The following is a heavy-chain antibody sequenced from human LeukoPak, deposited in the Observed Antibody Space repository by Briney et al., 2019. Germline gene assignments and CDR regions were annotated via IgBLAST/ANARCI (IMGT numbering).Heavy chain of an antibody. CDR2: IYYSGST. CDR3: VRESYYYGMDV. CDR1: GGSISSGGYY. V-gene: IGHV4-31*03. J-gene: IGHJ6*02. Sequence: SETLSLTCTVSGGSISSGGYYWSWIRQHPGKGLEWIGYIYYSGSTYYNPSLKSRVTISEDTSKSQFSLKMSSVTAADTAVYYCVRESYYYGMDVWGQGTTVTVSS.